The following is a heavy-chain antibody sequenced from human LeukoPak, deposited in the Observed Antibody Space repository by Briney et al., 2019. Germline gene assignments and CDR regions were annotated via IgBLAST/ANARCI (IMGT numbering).Heavy chain of an antibody. CDR1: GGSISSGSYY. Sequence: SQTLSLTCTVSGGSISSGSYYWSWIRQPAGKGLEWIGRIYTSGSTNYNPSLKSRVTISVDTSKNQFSLKLSSVTAADTAVYYCARTYYDFWKGVDAFDIWGQGTMVTVSS. V-gene: IGHV4-61*02. CDR3: ARTYYDFWKGVDAFDI. CDR2: IYTSGST. D-gene: IGHD3-3*01. J-gene: IGHJ3*02.